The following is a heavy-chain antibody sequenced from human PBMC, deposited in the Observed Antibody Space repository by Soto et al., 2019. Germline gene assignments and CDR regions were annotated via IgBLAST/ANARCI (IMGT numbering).Heavy chain of an antibody. V-gene: IGHV4-59*08. Sequence: QVQLQESGPGLVKPSETLSLTCTVSGGSISSYYWSWIRQPPGKGLEWIGSFYYGGSTNYNPSLRSXXTXSXXTSKNQFSLKLMSVTAADTAVYYCASRLSARAMDVWGQGTTVTVSS. J-gene: IGHJ6*02. CDR3: ASRLSARAMDV. CDR1: GGSISSYY. CDR2: FYYGGST. D-gene: IGHD3-3*02.